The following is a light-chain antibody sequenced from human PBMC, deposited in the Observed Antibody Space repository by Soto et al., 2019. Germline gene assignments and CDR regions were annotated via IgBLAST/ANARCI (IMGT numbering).Light chain of an antibody. J-gene: IGLJ1*01. CDR1: SSNIGNNY. CDR3: AACDDSLSGYV. V-gene: IGLV1-47*02. CDR2: SNN. Sequence: QSVLTQPPSASETPGQRVTISCSGSSSNIGNNYVYWYHQLPGTAPKLLIYSNNQRPSGVPDRFSGSKSGTSASLAISGLRSEDEADYYCAACDDSLSGYVFGAGTKVTVL.